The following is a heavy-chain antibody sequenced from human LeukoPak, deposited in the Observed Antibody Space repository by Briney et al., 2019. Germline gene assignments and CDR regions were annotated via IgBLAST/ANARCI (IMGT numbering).Heavy chain of an antibody. CDR2: IYYGGNT. CDR1: GGSISSNSDY. J-gene: IGHJ3*02. CDR3: ARVQGPSDAFDI. V-gene: IGHV4-39*07. Sequence: SETLSLTCTVSGGSISSNSDYWGWIRQPPGKGLEWIGSIYYGGNTYYNPSLKSRVTISVDTSKNQFSLKLSSVTAADTAVYYCARVQGPSDAFDIWGQGTMVTVSS.